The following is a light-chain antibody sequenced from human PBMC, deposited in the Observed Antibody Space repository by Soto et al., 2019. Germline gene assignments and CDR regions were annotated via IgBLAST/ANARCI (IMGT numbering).Light chain of an antibody. CDR2: EGS. CDR1: SSDVGSYNL. J-gene: IGLJ2*01. Sequence: QSALTQPASVSGSPGQSITISCTGTSSDVGSYNLVSWYQQHPGKAPKLLIDEGSKRPSGVSNRFSGSKSGNTASLKISGLQAENEADYYCCSYAGSSPTVVFGGGTKITVL. CDR3: CSYAGSSPTVV. V-gene: IGLV2-23*01.